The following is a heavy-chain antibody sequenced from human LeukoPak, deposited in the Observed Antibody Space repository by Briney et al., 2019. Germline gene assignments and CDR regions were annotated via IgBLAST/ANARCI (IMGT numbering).Heavy chain of an antibody. CDR3: AGGGHDY. CDR2: ISSSSSYK. V-gene: IGHV3-21*01. D-gene: IGHD3-16*01. J-gene: IGHJ4*02. CDR1: GFTFSSYT. Sequence: GGSLRLSCAASGFTFSSYTMNWVRQAPGKGLEWVSSISSSSSYKYYADSVKGRFTISRDNSKNTLYLQMNSLRAEDTAVYYCAGGGHDYWGQGTLVTVSS.